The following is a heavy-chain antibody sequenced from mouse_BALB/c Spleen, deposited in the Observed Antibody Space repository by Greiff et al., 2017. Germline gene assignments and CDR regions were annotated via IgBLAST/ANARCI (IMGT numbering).Heavy chain of an antibody. J-gene: IGHJ4*01. D-gene: IGHD2-1*01. Sequence: QVQLQQSGAELAKPGASVKMSCTASGYTFTSYWMHWVQQRPGQGLEWMGYINPSTGYTEYTQKFKDKATLTADKSSSTAYMQLSSLTSEDSAVYYCARGYGNYLYAMDYWGQGTSVTVSS. CDR2: INPSTGYT. V-gene: IGHV1-7*01. CDR3: ARGYGNYLYAMDY. CDR1: GYTFTSYW.